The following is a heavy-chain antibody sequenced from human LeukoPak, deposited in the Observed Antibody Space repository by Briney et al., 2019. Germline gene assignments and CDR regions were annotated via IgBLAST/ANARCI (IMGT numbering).Heavy chain of an antibody. Sequence: VASVKVSCKASGGTFSSYAISWVRQAPGQGLEWIGGIIPIFGTANYAQKFQGRVTITADESTSTAYMELSSLRSEDTAVYYCARGPTQQYQLLVWFDPWGQGTLVTVSS. D-gene: IGHD2-2*01. CDR1: GGTFSSYA. CDR2: IIPIFGTA. CDR3: ARGPTQQYQLLVWFDP. V-gene: IGHV1-69*13. J-gene: IGHJ5*02.